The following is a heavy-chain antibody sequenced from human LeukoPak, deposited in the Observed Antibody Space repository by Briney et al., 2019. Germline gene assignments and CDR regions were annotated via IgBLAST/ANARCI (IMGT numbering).Heavy chain of an antibody. J-gene: IGHJ5*02. Sequence: SETLSLTCTVSGGSISSYFCSWLRPPPGKGLEWIGYIYYSGSTNYNPPLKSRVTISVDTSKNQFSLKLTSVTAADTAVYYCARVWFGEPNWFDPWGQGTLVTVSS. V-gene: IGHV4-59*01. CDR1: GGSISSYF. CDR2: IYYSGST. D-gene: IGHD3-10*01. CDR3: ARVWFGEPNWFDP.